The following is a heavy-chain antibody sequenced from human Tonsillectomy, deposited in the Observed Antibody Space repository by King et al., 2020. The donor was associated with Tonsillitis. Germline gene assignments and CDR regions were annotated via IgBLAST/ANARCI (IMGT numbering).Heavy chain of an antibody. CDR3: ARFRIGYGDSAWFDP. J-gene: IGHJ5*02. V-gene: IGHV4-31*03. Sequence: VQLQESGPGLVKSSQTLSLTCTVSGGSISSGGYYWSWIRQHPGKGLEWIGYIYYSGSTYYNPSLKSRVTILVDTSKNQFSLKLSSVTAADTAVYYCARFRIGYGDSAWFDPWGQGTLVTVSS. CDR2: IYYSGST. D-gene: IGHD4-17*01. CDR1: GGSISSGGYY.